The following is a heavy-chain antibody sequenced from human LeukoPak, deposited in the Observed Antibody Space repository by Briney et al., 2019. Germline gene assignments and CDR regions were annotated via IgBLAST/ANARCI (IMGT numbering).Heavy chain of an antibody. CDR1: GFSFSSFA. CDR2: ISGSGGST. V-gene: IGHV3-23*01. Sequence: QPGGSLLLSCAASGFSFSSFAMGWVRQAPGKGLEWGSAISGSGGSTYYADSVKGRFTISRDNSKNTLHLQMNSLRGEDTAVYYCANGDKKRITMVRGVMQPFDYWGQGTLVTVAS. D-gene: IGHD3-10*01. J-gene: IGHJ4*02. CDR3: ANGDKKRITMVRGVMQPFDY.